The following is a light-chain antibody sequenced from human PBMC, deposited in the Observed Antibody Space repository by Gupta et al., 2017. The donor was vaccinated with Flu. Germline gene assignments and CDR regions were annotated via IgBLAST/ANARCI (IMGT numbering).Light chain of an antibody. CDR1: QSVSST. V-gene: IGKV3-15*01. Sequence: EIVMTQSPATLSVSPGERATLSCRASQSVSSTLAWYQQKPGQAPRVLIYGASIRATGVPARFSGSGSGTEFTLTISNLQSEDFAVYYCQQYNNWPRTFGQGTKVEIK. J-gene: IGKJ1*01. CDR2: GAS. CDR3: QQYNNWPRT.